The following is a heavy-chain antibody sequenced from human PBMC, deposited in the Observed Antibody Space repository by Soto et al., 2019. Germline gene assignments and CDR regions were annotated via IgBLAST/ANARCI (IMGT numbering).Heavy chain of an antibody. V-gene: IGHV3-23*01. CDR2: ITATGDRT. CDR1: GFRFSSYS. D-gene: IGHD3-22*01. J-gene: IGHJ4*02. Sequence: GGSLRLSCADSGFRFSSYSMSWVRQTPGKGLEWVAAITATGDRTYYADSVTGRFTISRDNSKKTHYLQMTSLRAEDTAMYYCATMTGYFEYWGQGTPVTVSS. CDR3: ATMTGYFEY.